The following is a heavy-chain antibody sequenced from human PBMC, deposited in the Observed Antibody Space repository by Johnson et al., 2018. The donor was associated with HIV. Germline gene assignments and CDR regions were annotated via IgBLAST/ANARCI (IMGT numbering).Heavy chain of an antibody. D-gene: IGHD6-25*01. CDR2: ISSRGSTI. CDR1: GFTFSDFY. CDR3: AKLSDNDGFDI. J-gene: IGHJ3*02. V-gene: IGHV3-11*04. Sequence: VQVVESGGGLVQPGGPLRLSCAASGFTFSDFYMTWIRQAPGKGLEWVSYISSRGSTIYYADSVKGRFTISRDNAKNSVFLQMNRLRAEDTALYYCAKLSDNDGFDIWGQGTMVTVSS.